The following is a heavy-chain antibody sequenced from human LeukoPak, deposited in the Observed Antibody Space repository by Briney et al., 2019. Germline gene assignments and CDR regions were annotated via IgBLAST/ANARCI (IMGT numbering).Heavy chain of an antibody. V-gene: IGHV1-2*02. CDR2: INPNSGGT. CDR3: ARVWGSGTRGYYYGMDV. Sequence: ASVKVSCKASGYTFTGYYMHWVRQAPGQGLEWMEWINPNSGGTNYAQKFQGRVTMTRDTSISTAYMELSRLRSDDTAVYYCARVWGSGTRGYYYGMDVWGQGTTVTVSS. J-gene: IGHJ6*02. CDR1: GYTFTGYY. D-gene: IGHD3-10*01.